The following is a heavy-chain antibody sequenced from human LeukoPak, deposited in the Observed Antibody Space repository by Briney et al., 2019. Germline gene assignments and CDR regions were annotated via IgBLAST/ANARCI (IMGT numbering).Heavy chain of an antibody. CDR3: AKDREYQLPLDYYFDY. Sequence: GGSLRLSCAASGFTFSSYAMHWVRQAPGKGLEWVAVISYDGSNKYYADSVKGRFTISRDNSKNTLYLQMNSLRAEDTAVYYCAKDREYQLPLDYYFDYWGQGTLVTVSS. D-gene: IGHD2-2*01. CDR1: GFTFSSYA. CDR2: ISYDGSNK. V-gene: IGHV3-30-3*01. J-gene: IGHJ4*02.